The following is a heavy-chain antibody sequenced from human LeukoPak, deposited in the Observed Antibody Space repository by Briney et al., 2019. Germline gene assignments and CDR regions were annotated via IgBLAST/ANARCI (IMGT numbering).Heavy chain of an antibody. CDR2: ISGSGGST. D-gene: IGHD3-22*01. J-gene: IGHJ4*02. CDR1: GFIFSNYG. V-gene: IGHV3-23*01. Sequence: GGSLRLSCAASGFIFSNYGMSWVRQAPGKGLEWVSAISGSGGSTYYADSVKGRFTISRDNSKNTLYLQMNSLRAEDTAVYYCAKWANSGYYYYFDYWGQGTLVTVSS. CDR3: AKWANSGYYYYFDY.